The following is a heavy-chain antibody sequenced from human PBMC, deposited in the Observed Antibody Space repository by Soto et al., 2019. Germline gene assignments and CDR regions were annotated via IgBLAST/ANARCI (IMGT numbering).Heavy chain of an antibody. V-gene: IGHV1-18*01. CDR2: ISAYNGNT. Sequence: ASVKVSCKASGYTFTSYGISWVRQAPGQGLEWMGWISAYNGNTNYAQKLQGRVTMTTDTSTSTAYMELRSLRSDDTAVYYCARDYYDSPTGDSDAFDIWGQGTVVTVSS. D-gene: IGHD3-22*01. J-gene: IGHJ3*02. CDR1: GYTFTSYG. CDR3: ARDYYDSPTGDSDAFDI.